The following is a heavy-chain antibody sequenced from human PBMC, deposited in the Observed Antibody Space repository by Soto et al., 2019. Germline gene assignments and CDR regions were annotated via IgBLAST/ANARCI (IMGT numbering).Heavy chain of an antibody. J-gene: IGHJ5*02. CDR3: AKAGGSSTSNWFDP. D-gene: IGHD2-2*01. V-gene: IGHV3-23*01. CDR2: ISTSGGST. Sequence: EGSLRLSWAASGFTFSNGAMSWVRQAPGKGLEWVSSISTSGGSTYYADPVKGRFAISRDNSRNTLYLQVNSLRAEDTAVYYCAKAGGSSTSNWFDPWGHGTLVTVSS. CDR1: GFTFSNGA.